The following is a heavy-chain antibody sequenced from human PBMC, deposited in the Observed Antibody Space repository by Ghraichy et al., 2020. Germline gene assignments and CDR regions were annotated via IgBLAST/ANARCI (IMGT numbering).Heavy chain of an antibody. CDR2: ISGTGGST. D-gene: IGHD2-15*01. CDR1: GFTFRSHA. CDR3: AKVVQVVADAFDI. Sequence: GSLRLSCAASGFTFRSHAMSWVRQAPGKGLEWVSAISGTGGSTYYADSVKGRFTISRDNSKNTLYLQMNSLRAEDTAVYYCAKVVQVVADAFDIWGQGTMVTVSS. V-gene: IGHV3-23*01. J-gene: IGHJ3*02.